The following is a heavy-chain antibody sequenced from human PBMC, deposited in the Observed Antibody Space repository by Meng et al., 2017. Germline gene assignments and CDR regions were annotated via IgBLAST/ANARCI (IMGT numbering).Heavy chain of an antibody. Sequence: QVQIGEAGAEVKKPGASVKVSCKASGYTFNSYAMHWVRQAPGQRLEWMGWINAGNGNTKYSQKFQGRVTITRDTSASTAYMELSSLRSEDTAVYYCARDLGAGVVTAINYWGQGTLVTVSS. CDR2: INAGNGNT. CDR3: ARDLGAGVVTAINY. V-gene: IGHV1-3*01. CDR1: GYTFNSYA. D-gene: IGHD2-21*02. J-gene: IGHJ4*02.